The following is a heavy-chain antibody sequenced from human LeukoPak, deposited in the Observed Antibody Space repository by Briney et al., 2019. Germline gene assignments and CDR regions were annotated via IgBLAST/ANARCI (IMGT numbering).Heavy chain of an antibody. CDR1: GGSISSYY. V-gene: IGHV4-59*01. D-gene: IGHD3-10*01. Sequence: SETLSLTCTVSGGSISSYYWSWIRQPPGKGLEWIGYIYYSGSTNYNPSLKSRVTISVDTSKNQFSLKLSSVTAADTAVYYCASDYYGSGSYLGFDPWGQGTLVTVSS. J-gene: IGHJ5*02. CDR3: ASDYYGSGSYLGFDP. CDR2: IYYSGST.